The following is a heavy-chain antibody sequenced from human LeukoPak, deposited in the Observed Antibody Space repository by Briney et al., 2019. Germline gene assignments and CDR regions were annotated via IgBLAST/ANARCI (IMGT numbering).Heavy chain of an antibody. D-gene: IGHD3-16*02. CDR1: GDSIRSYY. CDR3: ARTIAGGSYRYPYWFDP. V-gene: IGHV4-59*01. Sequence: SETLSLTCTVSGDSIRSYYWSWIRQPPGKGLEWIGYIYYSETANYNPSLKSRVTISVDTSKNQFSLKLSSVTAADTAVYYCARTIAGGSYRYPYWFDPWGQGTLVTVSS. CDR2: IYYSETA. J-gene: IGHJ5*02.